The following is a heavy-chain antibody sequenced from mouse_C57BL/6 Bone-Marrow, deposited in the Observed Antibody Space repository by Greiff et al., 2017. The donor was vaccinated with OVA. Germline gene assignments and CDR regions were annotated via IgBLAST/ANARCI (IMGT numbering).Heavy chain of an antibody. CDR3: ARYGYGSVMDY. D-gene: IGHD1-1*01. CDR1: GFTFTDYY. V-gene: IGHV7-3*01. Sequence: EVKLVESGGGLVQPGGSLSLSCAASGFTFTDYYMSWVRQPPGKALEWLGFIRNKANGYTTEYSASVKGRFTISRDNSQSILYLQMNALRAEDSATYYCARYGYGSVMDYWGQGTSVTVSS. J-gene: IGHJ4*01. CDR2: IRNKANGYTT.